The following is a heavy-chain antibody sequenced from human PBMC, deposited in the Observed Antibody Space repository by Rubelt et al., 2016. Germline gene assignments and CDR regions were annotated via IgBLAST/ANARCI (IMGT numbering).Heavy chain of an antibody. Sequence: QVQLVQSGAEVKKPGSSVKVSCKASGGTFSSYAISWVRQAPGQGLEWMGRIIPILGIANYAPKFEGRVTITADKSTIKGYMELSSLRSEDTAVYYCARGVGTAFDPWGQGTLVTVSS. CDR1: GGTFSSYA. CDR2: IIPILGIA. D-gene: IGHD1-1*01. J-gene: IGHJ5*02. V-gene: IGHV1-69*04. CDR3: ARGVGTAFDP.